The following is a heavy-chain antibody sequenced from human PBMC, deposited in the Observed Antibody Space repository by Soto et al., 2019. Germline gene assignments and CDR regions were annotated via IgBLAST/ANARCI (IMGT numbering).Heavy chain of an antibody. J-gene: IGHJ6*02. CDR3: ARDLGYGGYAPYYYYGMDV. V-gene: IGHV3-7*01. D-gene: IGHD5-12*01. CDR1: GFTFSSYG. Sequence: GGSLRLSCAASGFTFSSYGMHWVRQAPGKGLEWVANIKQDGSEKYYVDSVKGRFTISRDNAKNSLYLQMNSLRAEDTAVYYCARDLGYGGYAPYYYYGMDVWGQGTTVTVSS. CDR2: IKQDGSEK.